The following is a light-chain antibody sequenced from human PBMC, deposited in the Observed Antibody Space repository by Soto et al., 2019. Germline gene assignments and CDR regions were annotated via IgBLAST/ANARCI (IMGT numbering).Light chain of an antibody. CDR3: QHYSAVWA. V-gene: IGKV1-5*01. CDR1: QSISRE. Sequence: DIQMSQSPSTLSASVGARVTITSRASQSISRELAWYQQKPGKAPNLLIYDASTWESVVPSRFSGSGSGTEVTLTTSSLQPDDFATYYWQHYSAVWAFCQGTKVEIK. J-gene: IGKJ1*01. CDR2: DAS.